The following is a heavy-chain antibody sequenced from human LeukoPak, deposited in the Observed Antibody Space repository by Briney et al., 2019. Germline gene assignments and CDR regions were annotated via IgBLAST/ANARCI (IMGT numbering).Heavy chain of an antibody. J-gene: IGHJ4*02. CDR2: IYYSGST. CDR3: ARVGGYSGYDLDY. Sequence: SETLSLTCTVSGGSVSSGSYYRSWIRQPPGKGLEWIGYIYYSGSTNYNPSLKSRVTISVDTSKNQFSLKLSSVAAADTAVYYCARVGGYSGYDLDYWGQGTLVTVSS. D-gene: IGHD5-12*01. V-gene: IGHV4-61*01. CDR1: GGSVSSGSYY.